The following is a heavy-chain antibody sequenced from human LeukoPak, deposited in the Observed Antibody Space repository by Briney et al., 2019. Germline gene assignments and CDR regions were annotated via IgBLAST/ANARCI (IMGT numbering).Heavy chain of an antibody. CDR2: IYYSGST. CDR3: ARDRVGQQLVGRNYYYYYMDV. D-gene: IGHD6-13*01. V-gene: IGHV4-61*01. J-gene: IGHJ6*03. Sequence: SETLSLTCTVSGGSISSGSYYWSWIRQPPGKGLEWIEYIYYSGSTNYNPSLKSRVTISVDTSKNQFSLKLRSVTAADTAVYYCARDRVGQQLVGRNYYYYYMDVWGKGTTVTISS. CDR1: GGSISSGSYY.